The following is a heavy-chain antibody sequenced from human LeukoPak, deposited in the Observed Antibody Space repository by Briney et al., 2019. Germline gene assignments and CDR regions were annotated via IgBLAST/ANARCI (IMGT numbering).Heavy chain of an antibody. CDR3: ARSDYGGNSAAFGV. V-gene: IGHV4-59*01. D-gene: IGHD4-23*01. J-gene: IGHJ3*01. CDR2: IYSSGNT. Sequence: KTSETLSLTCTVSGGSISSYFWNWVRRPPGKGLEWIGYIYSSGNTYYSPSLESRLTISLDTSKNQFSLQLSSVTAADTAVYYCARSDYGGNSAAFGVWGQGTMVTVSS. CDR1: GGSISSYF.